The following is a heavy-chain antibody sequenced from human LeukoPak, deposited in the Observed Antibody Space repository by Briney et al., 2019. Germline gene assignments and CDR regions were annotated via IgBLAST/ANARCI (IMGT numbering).Heavy chain of an antibody. V-gene: IGHV3-48*01. Sequence: GGSLRLSCAASGFIFSSYSMNWVRQTPGKGLEWISYISSGSGTTYYGDSVQGRFITSRDNAENSLHLQKNSLRAEDTGVYYCAKDRGNDYGVFDYWGQGIPVTVSS. J-gene: IGHJ4*02. D-gene: IGHD4-17*01. CDR3: AKDRGNDYGVFDY. CDR2: ISSGSGTT. CDR1: GFIFSSYS.